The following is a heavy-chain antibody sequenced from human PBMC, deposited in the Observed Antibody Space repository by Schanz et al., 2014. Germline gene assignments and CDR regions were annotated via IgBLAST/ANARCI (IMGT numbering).Heavy chain of an antibody. CDR3: AKDQGSYGSGSYSYCDY. CDR2: ISGSGVTI. V-gene: IGHV3-23*04. CDR1: GFTFSSYA. Sequence: EVQLVESGGGLVQPGGSLRLSCAGSGFTFSSYAMSWVRQTPGKGLEWVSVISGSGVTIYYADSVKGRFTISRDNSKNTLYLQMNSLRAEDTAVYYCAKDQGSYGSGSYSYCDYWGQGTLATVSS. J-gene: IGHJ4*02. D-gene: IGHD3-10*01.